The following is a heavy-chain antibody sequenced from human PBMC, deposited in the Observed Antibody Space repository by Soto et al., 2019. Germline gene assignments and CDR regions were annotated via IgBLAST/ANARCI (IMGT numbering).Heavy chain of an antibody. V-gene: IGHV1-18*01. Sequence: AAVEVSWKASGYTFTIYGIIWVRQAHGQGLEWMGWISAYNGNTNYAQKLQGRVTMTTDTSTSTAYMELRSLRSDDTAVYYCARDLVRSGWHNIFDYWGQGTLVTVSS. CDR1: GYTFTIYG. D-gene: IGHD6-19*01. J-gene: IGHJ4*02. CDR3: ARDLVRSGWHNIFDY. CDR2: ISAYNGNT.